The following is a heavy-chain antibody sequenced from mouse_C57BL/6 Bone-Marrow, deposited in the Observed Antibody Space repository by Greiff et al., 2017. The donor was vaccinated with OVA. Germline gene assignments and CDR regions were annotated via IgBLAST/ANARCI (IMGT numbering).Heavy chain of an antibody. V-gene: IGHV1-4*01. D-gene: IGHD1-1*01. CDR3: AIRAITTVEGRAMDD. J-gene: IGHJ4*01. CDR2: INPSSGYT. CDR1: GYTFTSYT. Sequence: QVQLQQSGAELARPGASVKMSCKASGYTFTSYTMHWVKQRPGQGLEWIGYINPSSGYTKYNQKFKDKATLTADKSSSTAYMQLSSLTSEDSAVYYGAIRAITTVEGRAMDDWGQGTAVTVSS.